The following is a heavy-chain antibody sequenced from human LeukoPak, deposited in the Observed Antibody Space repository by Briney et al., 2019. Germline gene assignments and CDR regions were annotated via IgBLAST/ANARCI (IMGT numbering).Heavy chain of an antibody. V-gene: IGHV3-48*01. D-gene: IGHD2-15*01. CDR1: GFTFSSYS. CDR2: ISSSSSTI. CDR3: AKVEDIVVVVAATIDY. Sequence: PGGSLRLSCAASGFTFSSYSMNWVRQAPGKGLEWVSYISSSSSTIYYADSVKGRFTISRDNSKNTLYLQMNSLRAEDTAVYYCAKVEDIVVVVAATIDYWGQGTLVTVSS. J-gene: IGHJ4*02.